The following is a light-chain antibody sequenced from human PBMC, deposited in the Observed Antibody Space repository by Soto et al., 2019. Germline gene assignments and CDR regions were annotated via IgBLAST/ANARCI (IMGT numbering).Light chain of an antibody. CDR2: SAS. J-gene: IGKJ4*01. V-gene: IGKV1-9*01. Sequence: DIRMTQSPSSLSPSVGDTATITCLASRVLSNYLAWYQQKPGKAPDLLIYSASTLQSGVPARFSGSGSGTEFSLTIRALEPEDFATYYCQQHGRYPLTFGGGTKVDIK. CDR1: RVLSNY. CDR3: QQHGRYPLT.